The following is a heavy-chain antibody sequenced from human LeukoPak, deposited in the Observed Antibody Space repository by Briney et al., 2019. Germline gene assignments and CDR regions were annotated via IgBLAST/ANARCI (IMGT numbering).Heavy chain of an antibody. CDR1: GYTFTSYS. V-gene: IGHV1-18*01. CDR2: ISAYNGNT. D-gene: IGHD3-16*01. Sequence: ASVKVSCKASGYTFTSYSISWVRQAPGQGLEWMGSISAYNGNTNYAQKLQGRVTMTTDTSTSTAYMELRSVRSDDAAVYYCARVRYRLAETYIDYWGQGTLVTVSS. J-gene: IGHJ4*02. CDR3: ARVRYRLAETYIDY.